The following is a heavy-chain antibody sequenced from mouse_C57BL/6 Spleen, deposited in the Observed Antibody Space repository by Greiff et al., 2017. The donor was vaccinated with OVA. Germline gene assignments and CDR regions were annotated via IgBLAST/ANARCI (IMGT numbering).Heavy chain of an antibody. D-gene: IGHD2-3*01. CDR2: IYPESGDT. V-gene: IGHV1-64*01. CDR3: TRGAYEGAMDY. CDR1: GYTFTGYW. Sequence: QVQLQQSGAELVKPGASVKLSCTASGYTFTGYWMHWVKQRPGQGLEWIGRIYPESGDTNYAEKFQGKATMTADKSSNTAYMQLSSLTSEDTAVYYCTRGAYEGAMDYWGQGTSVTVSA. J-gene: IGHJ4*01.